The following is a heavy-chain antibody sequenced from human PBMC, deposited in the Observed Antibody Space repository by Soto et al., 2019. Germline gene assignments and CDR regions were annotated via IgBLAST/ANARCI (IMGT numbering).Heavy chain of an antibody. Sequence: GGSLRLSCAASGFTVSSKYMSWVRQAPGKGLEWVSLIQNVGPTYYADSVKGRFTISRDTSENTVHLQMDSLRSEDTAVYYCARGSGYSGNDFDPWGQGTLVTVSS. CDR3: ARGSGYSGNDFDP. CDR1: GFTVSSKY. V-gene: IGHV3-66*01. D-gene: IGHD5-12*01. CDR2: IQNVGPT. J-gene: IGHJ5*02.